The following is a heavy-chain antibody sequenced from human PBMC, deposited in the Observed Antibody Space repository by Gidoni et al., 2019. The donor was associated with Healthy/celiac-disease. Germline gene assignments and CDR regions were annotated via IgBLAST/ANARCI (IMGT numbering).Heavy chain of an antibody. CDR1: GYTCTSSD. CDR2: MNPNSGNT. CDR3: ARGAYIGELNYYGSGSYDRWFDP. V-gene: IGHV1-8*01. D-gene: IGHD3-10*01. J-gene: IGHJ5*02. Sequence: QVQLVQSGAEVKKPGASVTVSCTAAGYTCTSSDINWVRQATGQGLAWMGGMNPNSGNTGYAPKFQGRVTMTRNTSISTAYMELRSLRSEDTAVYYCARGAYIGELNYYGSGSYDRWFDPWGQGTLVTVSS.